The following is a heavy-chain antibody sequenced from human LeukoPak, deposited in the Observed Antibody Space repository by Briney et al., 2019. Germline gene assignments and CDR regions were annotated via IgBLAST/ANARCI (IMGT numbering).Heavy chain of an antibody. CDR1: GGTFSSYA. J-gene: IGHJ3*02. CDR2: IIPILGIA. V-gene: IGHV1-69*04. CDR3: ARSRSSGRGWLPFDI. D-gene: IGHD6-19*01. Sequence: SVKVSCKASGGTFSSYAISWVRQAPGQGLEWMGRIIPILGIANYAQKFQGRVTITADKSTSTAYMELSSLRSEDTAVYYCARSRSSGRGWLPFDIWGQGTLVTVSS.